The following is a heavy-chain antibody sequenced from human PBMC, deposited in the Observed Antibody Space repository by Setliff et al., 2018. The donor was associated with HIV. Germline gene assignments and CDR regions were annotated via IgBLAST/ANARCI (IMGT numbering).Heavy chain of an antibody. CDR2: IKTRADNYAT. V-gene: IGHV3-73*01. Sequence: GESLKISCAASGFTFSGSPIHWVRQASGKGQEWLGRIKTRADNYATAYAASVKGRFTISRDDSMNTAYLQMNSLKIEDTAVYYCTRPQYFYDIGGSDYWGQGTLVTVSS. CDR1: GFTFSGSP. J-gene: IGHJ4*02. D-gene: IGHD3-22*01. CDR3: TRPQYFYDIGGSDY.